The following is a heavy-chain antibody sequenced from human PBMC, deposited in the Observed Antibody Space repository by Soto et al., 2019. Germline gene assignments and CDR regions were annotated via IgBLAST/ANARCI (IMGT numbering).Heavy chain of an antibody. J-gene: IGHJ6*02. Sequence: ASVKVSCKVSGYTLTELSMHWVRQAPGKGLEWMGGFDPEDGETIYAQKFQGRVTMTEDTSTDTAYMELSSLRSEDTAVYYCATSTRPYYYYGMDVWGQGTTVTVSS. CDR3: ATSTRPYYYYGMDV. V-gene: IGHV1-24*01. D-gene: IGHD5-12*01. CDR1: GYTLTELS. CDR2: FDPEDGET.